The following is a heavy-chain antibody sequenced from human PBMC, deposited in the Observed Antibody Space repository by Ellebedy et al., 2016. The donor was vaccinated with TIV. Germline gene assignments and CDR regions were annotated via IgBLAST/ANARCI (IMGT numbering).Heavy chain of an antibody. J-gene: IGHJ4*02. CDR2: IYSGGST. CDR3: ARIVGDQDS. D-gene: IGHD1-26*01. Sequence: GESLKISCAASGFDVRGDYVNWVRQAPGEGLEWVSVIYSGGSTYYADSVKGRFIVSGDNSKNTVYLQLNYLRVEDTAVYYCARIVGDQDSWGQGTLVRVST. CDR1: GFDVRGDY. V-gene: IGHV3-66*01.